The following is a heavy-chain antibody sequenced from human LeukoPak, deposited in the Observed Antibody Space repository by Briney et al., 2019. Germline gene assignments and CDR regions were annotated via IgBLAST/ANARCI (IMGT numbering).Heavy chain of an antibody. D-gene: IGHD3-10*01. Sequence: PSQTLSLTCVVSGDSISSGAYSWSWIRQPPGKGLEWIGYIFHTGSTFYNPSLKSRVTISVDNSKNQFSLRLSSVTAADTAVYYCARELWFANAPGSWLDPWGQGTLVIVPS. CDR2: IFHTGST. J-gene: IGHJ5*02. V-gene: IGHV4-30-2*01. CDR3: ARELWFANAPGSWLDP. CDR1: GDSISSGAYS.